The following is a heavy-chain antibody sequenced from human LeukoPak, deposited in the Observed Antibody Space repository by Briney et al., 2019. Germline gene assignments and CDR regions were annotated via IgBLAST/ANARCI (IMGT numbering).Heavy chain of an antibody. J-gene: IGHJ4*02. CDR3: ARKVVRGVIGLDY. V-gene: IGHV4-34*01. CDR1: GGSFSGYY. D-gene: IGHD3-10*01. CDR2: INHSGST. Sequence: PSETLSLTCAVYGGSFSGYYWSWIRQPPGKGLEWIGEINHSGSTNYNPSLKSRVTISVDTSKNQFSLKLSSVTAADTAVYYCARKVVRGVIGLDYWGQGTLVTVSS.